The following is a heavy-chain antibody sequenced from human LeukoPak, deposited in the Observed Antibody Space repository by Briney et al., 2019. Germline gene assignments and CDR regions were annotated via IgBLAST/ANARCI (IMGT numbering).Heavy chain of an antibody. CDR1: GYSFTTHW. D-gene: IGHD1-1*01. Sequence: GESLKISCRGFGYSFTTHWIGWVRQMPGKGLEWMGMIYPGDSDTRYNPSFQGQVTIPSDKSITTAYLQWSSLKASDTAIYYCARWTTGGSGMDLWGHGTTVTVSS. CDR3: ARWTTGGSGMDL. V-gene: IGHV5-51*01. J-gene: IGHJ6*02. CDR2: IYPGDSDT.